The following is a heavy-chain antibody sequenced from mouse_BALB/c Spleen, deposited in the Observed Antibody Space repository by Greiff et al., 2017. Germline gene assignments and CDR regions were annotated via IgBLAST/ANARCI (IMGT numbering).Heavy chain of an antibody. CDR3: ARDGLDGLYAMDY. Sequence: EVQRVESGPGLVKPSQSLSLTCTVTGYSITSDYAWNWIRQFPGNKLEWMGYISYSGSTSYNPSLKSRISITRDTSKNQFFLQLNSVTTEDTATYYCARDGLDGLYAMDYWGQGTSVTVSS. CDR2: ISYSGST. CDR1: GYSITSDYA. V-gene: IGHV3-2*02. D-gene: IGHD1-1*01. J-gene: IGHJ4*01.